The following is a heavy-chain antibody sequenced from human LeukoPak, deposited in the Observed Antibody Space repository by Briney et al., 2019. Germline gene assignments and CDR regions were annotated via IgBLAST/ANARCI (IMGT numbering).Heavy chain of an antibody. CDR2: ISDSGSKT. CDR1: GFSFSSYE. J-gene: IGHJ4*02. Sequence: PGGSLRLSCAASGFSFSSYEMNWVRQAPGKGLEWVAYISDSGSKTHYADSVKGRFTISRDNAKSSLRLQMNSLSAEDTAVYYCATSGGHPKGFDFWGQGTLVTVSS. V-gene: IGHV3-48*03. CDR3: ATSGGHPKGFDF. D-gene: IGHD2-15*01.